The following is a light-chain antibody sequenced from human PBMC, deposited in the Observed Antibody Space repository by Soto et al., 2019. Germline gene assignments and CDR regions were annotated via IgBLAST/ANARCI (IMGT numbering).Light chain of an antibody. J-gene: IGKJ2*01. CDR1: QTSRSY. CDR2: AAS. V-gene: IGKV1-39*01. CDR3: QHSFSYPYT. Sequence: DILMTQSPSSLSASVGDRVTITCRASQTSRSYLNWYQQKPGKAPKLLFYAASRLQSGVPSRFSASGSGADFSLTISSLQPEDFATYFCQHSFSYPYTFGLGTKLEI.